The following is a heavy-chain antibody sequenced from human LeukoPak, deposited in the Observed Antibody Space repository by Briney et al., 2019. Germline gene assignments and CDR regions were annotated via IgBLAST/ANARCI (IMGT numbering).Heavy chain of an antibody. D-gene: IGHD6-13*01. CDR2: VHYSGIT. V-gene: IGHV4-39*07. CDR1: GGSIRSGTYY. J-gene: IGHJ4*02. Sequence: SETLSLTCTVSGGSIRSGTYYWGWIRQPPGKGLEWVGSVHYSGITYYNPSLESRVTISVDTSKNQFFLRLSSVPAADTAVYYCAKEEKGNSWDYWGQGTLVTVSS. CDR3: AKEEKGNSWDY.